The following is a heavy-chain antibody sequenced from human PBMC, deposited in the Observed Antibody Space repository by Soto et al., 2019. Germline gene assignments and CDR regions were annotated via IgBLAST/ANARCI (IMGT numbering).Heavy chain of an antibody. CDR3: ARDGSGYPYYDFWSGYPNYGMDV. D-gene: IGHD3-3*01. Sequence: GGSLRLSCAASGFIFSSYSMNWFRQAPGKGLEWVSSISSSSSNIYYADSVKGRFTISRDNAKNSLYLQMNSLRAEDTAVYYCARDGSGYPYYDFWSGYPNYGMDVWGQGTTVTVSS. V-gene: IGHV3-21*01. CDR2: ISSSSSNI. J-gene: IGHJ6*02. CDR1: GFIFSSYS.